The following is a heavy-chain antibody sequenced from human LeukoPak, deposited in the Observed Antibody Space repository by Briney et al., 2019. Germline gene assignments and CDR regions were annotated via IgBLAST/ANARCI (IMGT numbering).Heavy chain of an antibody. D-gene: IGHD6-13*01. CDR2: MNPNSGNT. Sequence: GASVKVSCKASGYTFTSYDINWVRQATGQRLEWMGWMNPNSGNTGYAQKFQGRVTITRNTSISTAYMELSSLRSEDTAVYYCARGMAAAGTGFYYYYYYYMDVWGKGTTVTVSS. V-gene: IGHV1-8*03. CDR1: GYTFTSYD. J-gene: IGHJ6*03. CDR3: ARGMAAAGTGFYYYYYYYMDV.